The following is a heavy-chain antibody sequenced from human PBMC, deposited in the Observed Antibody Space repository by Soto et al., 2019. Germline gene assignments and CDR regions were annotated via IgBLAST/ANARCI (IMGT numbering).Heavy chain of an antibody. D-gene: IGHD4-17*01. Sequence: SETLSLTWAVYGRSFSGYYWSWIRQPPGDGLEWIGEINHSGSTNYNPSLKSRVTISVDRSKNQFSLKLSSVTAADTAVYYCAREKRRGTTVTTSKGYYYYYYMDVWGKGTTVTVSS. J-gene: IGHJ6*03. CDR1: GRSFSGYY. CDR2: INHSGST. CDR3: AREKRRGTTVTTSKGYYYYYYMDV. V-gene: IGHV4-34*01.